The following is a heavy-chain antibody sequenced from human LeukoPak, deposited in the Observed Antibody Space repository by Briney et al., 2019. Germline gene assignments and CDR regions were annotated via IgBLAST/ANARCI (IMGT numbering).Heavy chain of an antibody. V-gene: IGHV3-11*01. Sequence: KPAGSLRLSCAASGFTFSDYYMSWIRQAPGRGLGWDSYISSSGSTIYYADSVKGRFTISTDNAKNSLYLQMHSLRAEDTAVYYCARDRDGYNLASDYWGQGTLVTVSS. D-gene: IGHD5-24*01. CDR3: ARDRDGYNLASDY. J-gene: IGHJ4*02. CDR1: GFTFSDYY. CDR2: ISSSGSTI.